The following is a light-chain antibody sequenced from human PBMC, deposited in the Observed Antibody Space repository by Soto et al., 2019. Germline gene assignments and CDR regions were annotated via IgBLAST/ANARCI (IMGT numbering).Light chain of an antibody. Sequence: EILMTQSPATLSVSPGDRATLSCRASQSVSNNLAWYQQRPGQAPRLLIYGASTRATGIPARFSGSGSGTEFTLTISSLQSEDFAVYYCQPYNNWPLTFGGGTKV. V-gene: IGKV3-15*01. J-gene: IGKJ4*01. CDR3: QPYNNWPLT. CDR1: QSVSNN. CDR2: GAS.